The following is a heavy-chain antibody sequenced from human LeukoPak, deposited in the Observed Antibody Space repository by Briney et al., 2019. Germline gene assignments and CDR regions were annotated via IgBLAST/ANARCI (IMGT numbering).Heavy chain of an antibody. Sequence: SGTLSLTCAVSGGSISSSNWWSWVRQPPGKGLEWIGEIYHSGSTNYNPSLKSRVTISVDKSKNQFSLKLSSVTAADTAVYYCASIYDSSGYYYGAFDIWGQGTMVTVSS. J-gene: IGHJ3*02. D-gene: IGHD3-22*01. V-gene: IGHV4-4*02. CDR3: ASIYDSSGYYYGAFDI. CDR1: GGSISSSNW. CDR2: IYHSGST.